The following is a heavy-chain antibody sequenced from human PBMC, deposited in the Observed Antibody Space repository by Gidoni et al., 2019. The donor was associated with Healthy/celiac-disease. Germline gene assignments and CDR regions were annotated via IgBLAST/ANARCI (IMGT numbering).Heavy chain of an antibody. D-gene: IGHD3-22*01. Sequence: GWIRQPPGKGLEWIGSIYYSGSTYYNPSLKSRVTISVDTSKNQFSLKLSSVTAADTAVYYCARRLYYYDSSGYPPGNFDYWGQGTLVTVSS. CDR2: IYYSGST. J-gene: IGHJ4*02. CDR3: ARRLYYYDSSGYPPGNFDY. V-gene: IGHV4-39*01.